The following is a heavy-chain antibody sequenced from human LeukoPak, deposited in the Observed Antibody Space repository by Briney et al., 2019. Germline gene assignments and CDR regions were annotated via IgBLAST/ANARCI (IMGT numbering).Heavy chain of an antibody. V-gene: IGHV3-9*01. CDR3: ARGGRPDY. J-gene: IGHJ4*02. Sequence: PGRSLRLSCAASGFTFDDYAMHWVRQAPGKGLEWASGISWNSGSIGYADSVKGRFTISRDNAKNSLYLQMSSLRAEDTAVYYCARGGRPDYWGQGTLVTVSS. D-gene: IGHD3-10*01. CDR2: ISWNSGSI. CDR1: GFTFDDYA.